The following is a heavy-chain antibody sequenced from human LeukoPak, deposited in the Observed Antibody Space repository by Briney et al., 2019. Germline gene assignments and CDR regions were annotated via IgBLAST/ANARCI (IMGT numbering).Heavy chain of an antibody. Sequence: GASVKVSCKASGYSFSNYGLHWVRQAPGQGLEWMGWISTYNGNTNSAQKFQDRVTMTTDTSTSTVYMELRSLRSDDTAVYYCARGSREDAFDIWGQGTMVTVSS. J-gene: IGHJ3*02. V-gene: IGHV1-18*01. D-gene: IGHD1-26*01. CDR3: ARGSREDAFDI. CDR2: ISTYNGNT. CDR1: GYSFSNYG.